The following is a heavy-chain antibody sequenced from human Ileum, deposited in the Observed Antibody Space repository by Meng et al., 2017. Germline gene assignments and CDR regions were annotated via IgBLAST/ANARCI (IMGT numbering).Heavy chain of an antibody. Sequence: GESLKISCAASGFTLSGYAISWVRQAPGKGPEWVAAIRDGGATYYADSVQGRFTLSRDYSQNMVFLQMSSLRVDDTAVYYCATLEWYIGHYWGQGTLVTVSS. CDR1: GFTLSGYA. CDR2: IRDGGAT. V-gene: IGHV3-23*01. D-gene: IGHD3-3*01. CDR3: ATLEWYIGHY. J-gene: IGHJ4*02.